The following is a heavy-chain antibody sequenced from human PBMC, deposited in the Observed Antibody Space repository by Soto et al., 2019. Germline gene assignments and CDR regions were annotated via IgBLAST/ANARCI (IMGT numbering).Heavy chain of an antibody. CDR1: GYTFTSYD. CDR2: MNPNTGNT. CDR3: ARGFRDRNYGGNSKGVDY. Sequence: QVQLVQSGAEVKKPGASVKVSCKASGYTFTSYDINWVRQATGQGLEWMGWMNPNTGNTGYAQKFQGRVTMTRNTSISTAYMELSSLRSEDTAVYYCARGFRDRNYGGNSKGVDYWGQGTLVTVSS. J-gene: IGHJ4*02. D-gene: IGHD4-17*01. V-gene: IGHV1-8*01.